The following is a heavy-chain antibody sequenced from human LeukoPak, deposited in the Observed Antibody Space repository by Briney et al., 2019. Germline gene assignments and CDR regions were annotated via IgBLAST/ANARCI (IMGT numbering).Heavy chain of an antibody. CDR3: ARALYSSSWAFDY. CDR1: GFNFASHW. J-gene: IGHJ4*02. V-gene: IGHV3-74*01. D-gene: IGHD6-13*01. Sequence: PGGSLRLSCAASGFNFASHWMHWVRQTPGKGLVWVSRINSGGSGTSYADSVEGRFTISRDNAKNTLYLQMNSLRAEDTAVYYCARALYSSSWAFDYWGQGTLVTVSS. CDR2: INSGGSGT.